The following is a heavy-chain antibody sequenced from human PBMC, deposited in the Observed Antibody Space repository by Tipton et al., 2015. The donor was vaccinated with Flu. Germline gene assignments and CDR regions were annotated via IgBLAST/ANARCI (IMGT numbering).Heavy chain of an antibody. D-gene: IGHD2-8*01. CDR2: IRNKAKGYTA. V-gene: IGHV3-72*01. Sequence: SLRLSCAASGFTFSDHYMDWVRQAPGKGLEWVGRIRNKAKGYTAEYAASVKGRFTISRDGSKDSLYLQMSSLKIEDTAVYYWVKDEVNVYHGMDVWGQGTAVTVSS. CDR3: VKDEVNVYHGMDV. J-gene: IGHJ6*02. CDR1: GFTFSDHY.